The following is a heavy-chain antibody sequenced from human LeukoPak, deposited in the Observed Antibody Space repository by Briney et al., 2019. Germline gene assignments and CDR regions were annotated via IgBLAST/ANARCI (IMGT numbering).Heavy chain of an antibody. Sequence: SETLSLTCTVSGGSISSYYWSWIRQPPGKGLEWIGYIHHSGSTNYNPSLKNRVTISVDTSKNQFSLKLSSVTAADTAVYYCAGRYNWNDEGWFDPWGQGTLVTVSS. CDR2: IHHSGST. D-gene: IGHD1-1*01. CDR1: GGSISSYY. V-gene: IGHV4-59*01. CDR3: AGRYNWNDEGWFDP. J-gene: IGHJ5*02.